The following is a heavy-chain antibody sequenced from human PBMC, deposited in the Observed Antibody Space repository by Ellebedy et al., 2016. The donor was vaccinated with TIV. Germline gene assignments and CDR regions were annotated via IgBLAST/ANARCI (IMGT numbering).Heavy chain of an antibody. D-gene: IGHD4-17*01. J-gene: IGHJ5*02. V-gene: IGHV3-7*01. CDR3: ARRGSYGDYAVQINSWFDT. CDR2: IYQDGSDQ. CDR1: GFSFRSYW. Sequence: GESLKISCAASGFSFRSYWMSWVRQAPGKGLEWVANIYQDGSDQSYVDSVKGRFTISRDNADNSLFLQMSSLRAEDTAVYYCARRGSYGDYAVQINSWFDTWGRGTLVAVSS.